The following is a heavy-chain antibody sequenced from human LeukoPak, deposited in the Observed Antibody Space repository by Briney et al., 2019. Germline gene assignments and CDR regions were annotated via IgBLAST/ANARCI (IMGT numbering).Heavy chain of an antibody. D-gene: IGHD5-18*01. Sequence: GGSLRLSCAASGFTVSSNYMSWVRQAPGKGLEWVSVIYSGGSTYYADSVKGRFPISRHNSKNTLYLQMNSLRAEDTGVYYCARETGTASGMDVWGQGTTVTVSS. CDR3: ARETGTASGMDV. CDR2: IYSGGST. CDR1: GFTVSSNY. J-gene: IGHJ6*02. V-gene: IGHV3-53*04.